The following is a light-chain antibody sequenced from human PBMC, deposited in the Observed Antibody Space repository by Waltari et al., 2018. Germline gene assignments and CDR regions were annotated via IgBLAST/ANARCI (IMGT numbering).Light chain of an antibody. CDR2: GAS. Sequence: EIVLTQSPGTLSLSPGERATLSCRASQSIGRYLGWYQQKPGQAPRLLIYGASSRAACIPDRFSGSGSGTDFSLTISRLEPEDFAVYYCQNHERLPAVFGQGTKVEIK. V-gene: IGKV3-20*01. CDR3: QNHERLPAV. J-gene: IGKJ1*01. CDR1: QSIGRY.